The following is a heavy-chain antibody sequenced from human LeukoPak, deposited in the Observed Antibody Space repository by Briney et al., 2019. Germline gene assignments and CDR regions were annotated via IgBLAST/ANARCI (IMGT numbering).Heavy chain of an antibody. CDR3: ARSRGLDLQYYYYMDV. Sequence: GGSLRLSCAASGFTFSNYAMHWVRQAPGKGLEYVSTITSNGGRTYYANSVKGRFTISRDNSKSTLYLHMGSLRPEDMGAYFCARSRGLDLQYYYYMDVWGKGTTVTVSS. D-gene: IGHD3-10*01. J-gene: IGHJ6*03. V-gene: IGHV3-64*01. CDR2: ITSNGGRT. CDR1: GFTFSNYA.